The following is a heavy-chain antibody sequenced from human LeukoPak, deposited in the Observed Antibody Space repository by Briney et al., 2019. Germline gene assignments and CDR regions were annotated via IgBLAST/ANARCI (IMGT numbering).Heavy chain of an antibody. D-gene: IGHD4-17*01. CDR2: ISYDGSNK. CDR1: GFTFSSYA. V-gene: IGHV3-30-3*01. CDR3: AREFGDYGWFDP. Sequence: GRSLRLSCAASGFTFSSYAMHWVRQAPGKGLEWVAVISYDGSNKYYADSVKGRFTISRDNSKNTLYLQMNSLRAEDTAVNYCAREFGDYGWFDPWGQGTLVTVSS. J-gene: IGHJ5*02.